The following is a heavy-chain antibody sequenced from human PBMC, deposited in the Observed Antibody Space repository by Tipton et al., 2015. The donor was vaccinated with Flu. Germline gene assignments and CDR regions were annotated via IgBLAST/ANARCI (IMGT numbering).Heavy chain of an antibody. CDR2: IYPDDSDT. Sequence: QLVQSGAEVKKPGESLKISCKGSGNSFSTYWIGWVRQMAGKGLEWMGIIYPDDSDTKYSPSFEGLVTVTADKSINTAYLHWNSLKASDTAIYYCLRQNCGGDCFPDYWGQGTLVTVSS. J-gene: IGHJ4*02. D-gene: IGHD2-21*02. V-gene: IGHV5-51*01. CDR1: GNSFSTYW. CDR3: LRQNCGGDCFPDY.